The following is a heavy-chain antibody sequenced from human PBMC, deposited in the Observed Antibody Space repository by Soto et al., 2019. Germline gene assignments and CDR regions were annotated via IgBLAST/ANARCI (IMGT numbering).Heavy chain of an antibody. CDR3: AKSEKRYGRGYPNGFDP. V-gene: IGHV3-23*01. Sequence: EVQLLESGGGLVQPGGSLRLSCAASGFTFSNYAMSWVRQAPGKGLEWVSSIRDSGGTTYYAKSVKGRVSISRDNSKNMLYLRINSLRAEDTAMYYCAKSEKRYGRGYPNGFDPWGQGTLVTVSS. CDR2: IRDSGGTT. J-gene: IGHJ5*02. D-gene: IGHD3-10*01. CDR1: GFTFSNYA.